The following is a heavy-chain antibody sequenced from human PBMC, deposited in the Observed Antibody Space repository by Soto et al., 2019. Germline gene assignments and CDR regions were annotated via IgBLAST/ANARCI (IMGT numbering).Heavy chain of an antibody. D-gene: IGHD2-15*01. CDR2: IYHSGST. J-gene: IGHJ4*02. CDR1: GGSISSGGYS. CDR3: ARGQVVAAQH. V-gene: IGHV4-30-2*01. Sequence: QLQLQESGSGLVKPSQTLSLTCAVSGGSISSGGYSWSWIRQPPGKGLEWIGYIYHSGSTYYNPSPXSRASIXXDRSKNQFSLKLSSVTAADTAVYYCARGQVVAAQHWGQGTLVTVSS.